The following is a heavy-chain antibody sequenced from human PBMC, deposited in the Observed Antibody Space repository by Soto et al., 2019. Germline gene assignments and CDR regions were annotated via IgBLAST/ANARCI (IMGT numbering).Heavy chain of an antibody. CDR2: IKSKTDGGTT. V-gene: IGHV3-15*07. CDR1: GFTFSNAW. D-gene: IGHD3-10*01. CDR3: TTEGYYGSGSYFTQYYYYGIDV. J-gene: IGHJ6*02. Sequence: GGSLRLSCAASGFTFSNAWMNWVRQAPGKGLEWVGRIKSKTDGGTTDYAAPVKGRFTISRDDSKNTLYLQMNSLKTEDTAVYYCTTEGYYGSGSYFTQYYYYGIDVWGQGTTVTVSS.